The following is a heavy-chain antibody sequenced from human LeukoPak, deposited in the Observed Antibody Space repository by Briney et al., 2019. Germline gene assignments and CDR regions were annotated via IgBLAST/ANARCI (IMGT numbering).Heavy chain of an antibody. CDR3: GTTVTTGRRY. Sequence: GGSLSLSCAASGFTVSSNYITWVRRAPGKGLEWVSVIYSSGITYYADSVKGRFTISRDNAKNSLYLQMNSLRAEDTAVYYCGTTVTTGRRYWGQGTLVTVSS. J-gene: IGHJ4*02. V-gene: IGHV3-66*01. CDR1: GFTVSSNY. CDR2: IYSSGIT. D-gene: IGHD4-17*01.